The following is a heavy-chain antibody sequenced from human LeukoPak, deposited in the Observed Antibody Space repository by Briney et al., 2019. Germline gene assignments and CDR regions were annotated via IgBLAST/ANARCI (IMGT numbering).Heavy chain of an antibody. CDR1: GYSISSGYY. D-gene: IGHD3-9*01. CDR2: IYHSGRT. J-gene: IGHJ5*02. Sequence: PSETLSLTCAVSGYSISSGYYWGWIRQPPGKGLEWIGSIYHSGRTYYNPSIKSRVTISVDTSKNQFSLKLSSVTAADTAVYYCARGYYDILTGYLNWFDPWGQGTLVTVSS. V-gene: IGHV4-38-2*01. CDR3: ARGYYDILTGYLNWFDP.